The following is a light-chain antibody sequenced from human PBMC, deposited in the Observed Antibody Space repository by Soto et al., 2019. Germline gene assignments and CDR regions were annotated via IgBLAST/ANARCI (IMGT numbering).Light chain of an antibody. CDR2: HAS. J-gene: IGKJ5*01. V-gene: IGKV1-33*01. CDR3: QQYHNLVIT. Sequence: DIQMTQSPSSLSASVGDRVTITCQASQDINNYLSWYQQKPGKAPKLLIYHASSLKTGVPSRFSGSGSGTDFSFTISSLQPDDIATYYCQQYHNLVITFGQGTRLEIK. CDR1: QDINNY.